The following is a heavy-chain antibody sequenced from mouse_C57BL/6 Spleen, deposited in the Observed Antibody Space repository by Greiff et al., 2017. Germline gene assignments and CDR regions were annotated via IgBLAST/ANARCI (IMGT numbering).Heavy chain of an antibody. D-gene: IGHD1-1*01. V-gene: IGHV1-15*01. CDR2: IDPETGGT. J-gene: IGHJ2*01. CDR1: GYTFTDYE. Sequence: VQLQQSGAELVRPGASVTLSCKASGYTFTDYEMHWVKQTPVHGLEWIGAIDPETGGTAYNQKFKGKAILTADKSSSTAYMELRSLTSEDSAVYYCTREYSAVVYFDYWGQGTTLTVAS. CDR3: TREYSAVVYFDY.